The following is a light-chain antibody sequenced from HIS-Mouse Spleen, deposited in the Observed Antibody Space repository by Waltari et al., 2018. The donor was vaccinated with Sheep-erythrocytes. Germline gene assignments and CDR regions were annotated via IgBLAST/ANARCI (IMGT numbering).Light chain of an antibody. CDR1: QSISSY. V-gene: IGKV1-39*01. CDR2: AAS. Sequence: IQMTQSPSSLSASVGDRVPIHCRASQSISSYLNWYQQKPGKAPKLLIYAASSLQSGVPSRFSGSGSGTDFTLTISSLQPEDFATYYCQQSYSTPQFTFGPGTKVDIK. J-gene: IGKJ3*01. CDR3: QQSYSTPQFT.